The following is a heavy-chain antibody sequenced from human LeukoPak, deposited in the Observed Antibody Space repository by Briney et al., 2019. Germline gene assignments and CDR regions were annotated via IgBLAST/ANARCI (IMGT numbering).Heavy chain of an antibody. CDR1: GGSISSSSYY. CDR2: IYYSGST. D-gene: IGHD4-17*01. J-gene: IGHJ1*01. V-gene: IGHV4-39*01. Sequence: AETLSLTCTVSGGSISSSSYYWGWIRQPPGKGLEWIGSIYYSGSTYYNPSLKSRVTISVDTSKNQFSLKLSSVTAADTAVYYCARLSTLGFGDYGHFQHWGQGTLVTVSS. CDR3: ARLSTLGFGDYGHFQH.